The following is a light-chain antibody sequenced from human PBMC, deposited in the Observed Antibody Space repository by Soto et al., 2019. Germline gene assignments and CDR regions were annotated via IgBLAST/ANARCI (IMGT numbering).Light chain of an antibody. CDR2: GAS. J-gene: IGKJ1*01. CDR3: QQYGRTSWT. Sequence: EKVLTQSPATLSLSPGERATLSCRASQSVNTFLAWYQHKPGQAPRLLIYGASTRATGIPDRFSGSGSGTDLTLTISRLEPEDFAVYYCQQYGRTSWTFGQGTKVDIK. V-gene: IGKV3-20*01. CDR1: QSVNTF.